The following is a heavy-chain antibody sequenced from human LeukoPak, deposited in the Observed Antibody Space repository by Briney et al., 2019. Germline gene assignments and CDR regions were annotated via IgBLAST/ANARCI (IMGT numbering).Heavy chain of an antibody. V-gene: IGHV3-7*01. D-gene: IGHD1-26*01. CDR1: GFTFSSYW. J-gene: IGHJ6*03. CDR3: ARAPHSGSYYSPSYYYYYYMDV. Sequence: GGSLRLSCAASGFTFSSYWMSWVRQAPGKGLEWVANIKQDGSEKYYVDSVKGRFTISRDNAKNSLYLQMNSLRAEDTAVYYCARAPHSGSYYSPSYYYYYYMDVWGKGTTVTVSS. CDR2: IKQDGSEK.